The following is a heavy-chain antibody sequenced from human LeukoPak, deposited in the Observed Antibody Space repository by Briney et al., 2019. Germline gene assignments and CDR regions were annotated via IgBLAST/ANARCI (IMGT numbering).Heavy chain of an antibody. CDR2: IDQSGST. V-gene: IGHV4-30-2*01. Sequence: SETLSLTCSVSGGSIRGGAVAWTWIRQPPGKGLEWIGYIDQSGSTYSNPSLKSRLTISVDRSKNQFSLKLSSVTAADTAVYYCARNPSLHIVVVTAIDYWGLGTLVTVS. CDR1: GGSIRGGAVA. CDR3: ARNPSLHIVVVTAIDY. J-gene: IGHJ4*02. D-gene: IGHD2-21*02.